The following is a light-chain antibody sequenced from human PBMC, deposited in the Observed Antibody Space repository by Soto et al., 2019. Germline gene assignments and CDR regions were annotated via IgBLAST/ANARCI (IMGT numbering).Light chain of an antibody. V-gene: IGKV4-1*01. CDR2: WAS. CDR1: QSVLYSSNNKNY. J-gene: IGKJ4*01. Sequence: DIVMTQSPDSLAVSLGERAAINCKSSQSVLYSSNNKNYLAWYQQKPGQPPKLLIYWASTRESGVPDRFSGSGAGTHFTLSISSLQAEDVAVYYCQQYDNTPPTFGGGTKVEIK. CDR3: QQYDNTPPT.